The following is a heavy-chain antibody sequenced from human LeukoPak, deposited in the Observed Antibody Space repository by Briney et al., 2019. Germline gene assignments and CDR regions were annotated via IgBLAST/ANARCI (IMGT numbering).Heavy chain of an antibody. D-gene: IGHD5-24*01. V-gene: IGHV3-21*01. CDR1: GFTFSSYS. CDR2: ISSSSSYI. Sequence: GGSLRLSCAASGFTFSSYSMNWVRQAPGKGLEWVSSISSSSSYIYYADSVKGRFTTSRDNAKNSLYLQMNSLRAEDTAVYYCARGRDGYSFDYWGQGTLVTVSS. J-gene: IGHJ4*02. CDR3: ARGRDGYSFDY.